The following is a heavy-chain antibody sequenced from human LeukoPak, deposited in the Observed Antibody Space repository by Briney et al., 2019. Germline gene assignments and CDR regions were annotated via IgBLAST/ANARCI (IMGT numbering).Heavy chain of an antibody. J-gene: IGHJ4*02. V-gene: IGHV1-18*01. Sequence: ASVKVSCKASGYTFTNYGISWVRQAPGQGLEWMGCISVYNGDTNYAQKFQDRVTMTTDTSTSTAYMELRSLRSDDTAVYYCARGYCTSTSCPGGKDYWGQGTLVTVSS. CDR3: ARGYCTSTSCPGGKDY. CDR2: ISVYNGDT. CDR1: GYTFTNYG. D-gene: IGHD2-2*01.